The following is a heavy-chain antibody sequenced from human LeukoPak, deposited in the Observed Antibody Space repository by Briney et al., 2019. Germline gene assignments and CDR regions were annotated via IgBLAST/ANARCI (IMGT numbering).Heavy chain of an antibody. Sequence: PSETLSLTCTVSGGSISSSSYYWGWIRQPPGKGLEWIGSIYYSGSTYYDPSLKSRVTISVDTSKNQFPLKLSSVTAADTAVYYRARDGDKLLWFGRPSDPWGQGTLVTVSS. CDR2: IYYSGST. CDR1: GGSISSSSYY. CDR3: ARDGDKLLWFGRPSDP. V-gene: IGHV4-39*06. D-gene: IGHD3-10*01. J-gene: IGHJ5*02.